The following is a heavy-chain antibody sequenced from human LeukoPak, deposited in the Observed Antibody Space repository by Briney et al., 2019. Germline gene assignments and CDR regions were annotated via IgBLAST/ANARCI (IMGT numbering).Heavy chain of an antibody. Sequence: GGSLRLSCAASGFTFSSYAMSWVRQAPGKGLEWVSGISGSGGSTFYADSVKGRFTISRDNSKNTLYLQMNSLRAEDTAVYYCAKGANYYGNYYFYMDVWAKGTTVTVSS. J-gene: IGHJ6*03. CDR1: GFTFSSYA. CDR2: ISGSGGST. V-gene: IGHV3-23*01. D-gene: IGHD3-10*01. CDR3: AKGANYYGNYYFYMDV.